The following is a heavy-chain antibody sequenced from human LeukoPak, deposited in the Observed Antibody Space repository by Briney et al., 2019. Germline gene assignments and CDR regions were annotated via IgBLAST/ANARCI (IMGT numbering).Heavy chain of an antibody. CDR2: ISGSGGST. V-gene: IGHV3-23*01. J-gene: IGHJ4*02. CDR1: GFTFSSYA. D-gene: IGHD2-15*01. Sequence: GGSLRLSCAASGFTFSSYAMSWVRQAPGKGLEWLSAISGSGGSTFYADSVKGRFTISRDNSKNTLYMQMNSLRAEDTAVYYCAKDGSGVAAADYYFDYWGQGTLDTVSS. CDR3: AKDGSGVAAADYYFDY.